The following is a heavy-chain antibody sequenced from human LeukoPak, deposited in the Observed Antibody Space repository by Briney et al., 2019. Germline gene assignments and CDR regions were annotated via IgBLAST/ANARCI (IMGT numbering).Heavy chain of an antibody. CDR2: IYHSGST. D-gene: IGHD3-22*01. CDR3: AGATYYYDSRYYFYY. Sequence: PSETLSLTCAVSGCSISSGYYWGWIRQPPGKGLEWIGSIYHSGSTYYNPSLKSRVTISVDTSKNQFSLKLSSLTAADTAVYYCAGATYYYDSRYYFYYWGQGTLVTVSS. V-gene: IGHV4-38-2*01. CDR1: GCSISSGYY. J-gene: IGHJ4*02.